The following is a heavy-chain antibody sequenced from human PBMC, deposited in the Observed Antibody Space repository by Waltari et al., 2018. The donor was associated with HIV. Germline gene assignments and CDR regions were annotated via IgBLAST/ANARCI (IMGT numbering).Heavy chain of an antibody. CDR3: AKDRTRYCNEATCPFSLDY. V-gene: IGHV3-43D*04. CDR1: GLNFAHYA. D-gene: IGHD2-15*01. J-gene: IGHJ4*02. CDR2: ITGDGGST. Sequence: EVQLVESGGVVVQPGGSLRLSCAASGLNFAHYAMHWVRQAPGKGLEWVSLITGDGGSTYYADAMKGRFTISRDNSKHSLYLQMNRLRVEDSALYFCAKDRTRYCNEATCPFSLDYWGQGTLVTVSS.